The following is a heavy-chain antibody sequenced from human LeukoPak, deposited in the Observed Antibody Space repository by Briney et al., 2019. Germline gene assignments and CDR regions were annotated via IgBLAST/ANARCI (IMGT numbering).Heavy chain of an antibody. CDR2: IYYIGST. J-gene: IGHJ4*02. CDR1: GGSISSYY. D-gene: IGHD4-23*01. V-gene: IGHV4-59*01. Sequence: SETLSLTCTVFGGSISSYYWSWIRQPPGKGLEWIGYIYYIGSTNYNPSLKNRVTMSVDTSKNQFSLKPSSVTAADTAVYYCARVHSGGDLDYWGQGTLVTVSS. CDR3: ARVHSGGDLDY.